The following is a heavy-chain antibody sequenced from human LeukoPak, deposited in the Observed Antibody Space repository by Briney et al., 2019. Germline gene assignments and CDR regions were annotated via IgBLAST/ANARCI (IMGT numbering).Heavy chain of an antibody. CDR1: GYTFTSYH. CDR3: AREMLGAYAVDY. CDR2: MNPNSGNT. Sequence: GASVKVSCKASGYTFTSYHINWVRQATGQGLEWMGWMNPNSGNTGYAQKFQGRVTMTRNTSISTAYMELSSLRSEDTAVYYCAREMLGAYAVDYWGQGTLVTVSS. V-gene: IGHV1-8*01. J-gene: IGHJ4*02. D-gene: IGHD4-17*01.